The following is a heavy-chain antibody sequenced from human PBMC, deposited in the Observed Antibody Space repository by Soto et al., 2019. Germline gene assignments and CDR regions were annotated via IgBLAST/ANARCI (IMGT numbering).Heavy chain of an antibody. D-gene: IGHD3-3*01. V-gene: IGHV4-61*01. CDR1: GASVTSGTYY. Sequence: VQLLESGPGLAKPSETFSLTCSVSGASVTSGTYYWNWIRRPPGKGLEWIGYIYYNGTTGYIPSRNSRITIAIDTSKNQVSRRLGSVTAADTAVYYCAAGVVGFYDPRGDNYWCGMDVLGPGSAVTAS. J-gene: IGHJ6*02. CDR3: AAGVVGFYDPRGDNYWCGMDV. CDR2: IYYNGTT.